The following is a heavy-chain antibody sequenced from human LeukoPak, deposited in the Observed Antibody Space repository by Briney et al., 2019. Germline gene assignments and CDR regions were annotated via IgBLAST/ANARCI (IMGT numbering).Heavy chain of an antibody. CDR1: GFTFSSYA. CDR2: ISGSGGST. CDR3: ARVKDGYNRRAFDI. D-gene: IGHD5-24*01. J-gene: IGHJ3*02. V-gene: IGHV3-23*01. Sequence: GGSLRLSSAASGFTFSSYAMSWVRQAPGKGLEWVSAISGSGGSTYYADSVKGRFTISRDNSKNTLYLQMNSLRAEDTAVYYCARVKDGYNRRAFDIWGQGTMVTVSS.